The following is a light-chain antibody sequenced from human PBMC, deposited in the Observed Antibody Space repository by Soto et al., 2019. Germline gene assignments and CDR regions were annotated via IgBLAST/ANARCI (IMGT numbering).Light chain of an antibody. CDR3: QQYNDWPRT. CDR2: GAS. Sequence: EIVMTQSPATLSVSPGERVTLSCRTSQTVRNNLAWYQQKPGLPHSLLIYGASSRAAGIPGRFSGSGSGTEFTLSISSLQSEDFAVYYCQQYNDWPRTFGQGTKVEIK. J-gene: IGKJ1*01. CDR1: QTVRNN. V-gene: IGKV3-15*01.